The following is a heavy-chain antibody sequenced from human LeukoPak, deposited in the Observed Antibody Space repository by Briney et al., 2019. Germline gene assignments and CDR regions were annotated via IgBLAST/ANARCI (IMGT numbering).Heavy chain of an antibody. CDR3: ARVPVIEVAATDWFDP. CDR1: GGSISSYY. CDR2: IYYSGST. J-gene: IGHJ5*02. V-gene: IGHV4-59*01. D-gene: IGHD2-15*01. Sequence: SETLSLTCTVSGGSISSYYWSWIRQPPGKGLEWIGYIYYSGSTYYNPSLKSRVTISVDTSKNQFSLKLSSVTAADTAVYYCARVPVIEVAATDWFDPWGQGTLVTVSS.